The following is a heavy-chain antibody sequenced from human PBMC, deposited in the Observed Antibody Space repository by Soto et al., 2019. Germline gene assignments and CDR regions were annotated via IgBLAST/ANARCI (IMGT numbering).Heavy chain of an antibody. CDR3: ALWGFRDGNKSKNNYGMAV. Sequence: QVQLVQSGAEVKKPGSSVKVSCKASGGTFNSYAISWVRQAPGQGLEWMGGIIPIFGTANYAQNFQGRVAITADDSTSAAYMQLRSLRSEDTAVYYCALWGFRDGNKSKNNYGMAVWGQGTTVTVSS. J-gene: IGHJ6*02. V-gene: IGHV1-69*01. CDR1: GGTFNSYA. CDR2: IIPIFGTA. D-gene: IGHD3-10*01.